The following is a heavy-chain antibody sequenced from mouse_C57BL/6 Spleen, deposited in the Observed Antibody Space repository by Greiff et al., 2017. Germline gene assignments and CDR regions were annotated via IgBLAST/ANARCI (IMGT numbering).Heavy chain of an antibody. CDR1: GYTFTDYY. J-gene: IGHJ4*01. V-gene: IGHV1-26*01. CDR3: AKTNYYAMDY. CDR2: INPNNGGT. Sequence: VQLQQSGPELVKPGASVKISCKASGYTFTDYYMNWVKQSHGKSLEWIGDINPNNGGTSYNQKFKGKAKLTVDKSSSTAYMELRSLTSEDSAVYYCAKTNYYAMDYWGQGTSVTVSS.